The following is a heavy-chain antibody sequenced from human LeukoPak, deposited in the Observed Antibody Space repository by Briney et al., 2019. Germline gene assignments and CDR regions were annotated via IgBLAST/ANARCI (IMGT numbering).Heavy chain of an antibody. CDR1: GGTFSSYA. CDR2: IIPIFGTA. D-gene: IGHD5-12*01. J-gene: IGHJ4*02. Sequence: SVTVSCKASGGTFSSYAISWVRQAPGQGLEWMGGIIPIFGTANYAQKFQGRVTITRDMSTSTAYMELSSLRSEDTAVYYCAASYSGYDFPFDYWGQGTLVTVSS. CDR3: AASYSGYDFPFDY. V-gene: IGHV1-69*05.